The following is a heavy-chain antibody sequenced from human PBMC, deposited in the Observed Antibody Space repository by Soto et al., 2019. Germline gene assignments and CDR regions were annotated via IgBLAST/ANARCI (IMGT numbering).Heavy chain of an antibody. CDR1: GGSISSSSYY. V-gene: IGHV4-39*07. D-gene: IGHD3-10*01. CDR3: ARANYGSGSYSYYYYGMDV. Sequence: SETLSLTCTVSGGSISSSSYYWGWIRQPPGKGLEWIGSIYYSGSTYYNPSLKSRVTISVDTSKNQFSLQLNSVTPEDTAVYYCARANYGSGSYSYYYYGMDVWGQGTTVTVSS. CDR2: IYYSGST. J-gene: IGHJ6*02.